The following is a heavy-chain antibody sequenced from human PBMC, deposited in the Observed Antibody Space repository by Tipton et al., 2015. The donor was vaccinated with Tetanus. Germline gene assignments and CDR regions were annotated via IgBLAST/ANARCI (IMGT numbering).Heavy chain of an antibody. V-gene: IGHV4-34*01. CDR3: ARGVPYSTTMGSDWFDP. CDR2: VIYDGTS. J-gene: IGHJ5*02. Sequence: TLSLTCTVSGVSVRSYYWSWIRQSPDKGLEWLGDVIYDGTSYYNPALNSRVKISLDTSMNQDSPTLTSVTAADTTLYYWARGVPYSTTMGSDWFDPWGQGTLVSVSS. D-gene: IGHD2-2*01. CDR1: GVSVRSYY.